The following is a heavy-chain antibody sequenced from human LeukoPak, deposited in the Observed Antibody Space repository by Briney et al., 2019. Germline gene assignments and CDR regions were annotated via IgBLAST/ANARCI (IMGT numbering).Heavy chain of an antibody. CDR3: ARAKYCSSTSCYPWGNWFDP. Sequence: PSETLSLTCTVSGGSTTSSSYYWGWIRQPPGKGLEWVGGIYYSGSTYNNPSLKSRVTISVDTSKNQFSLKLSSVTAADTAVYYCARAKYCSSTSCYPWGNWFDPWGQGTLVTVSS. J-gene: IGHJ5*02. V-gene: IGHV4-39*01. D-gene: IGHD2-2*01. CDR1: GGSTTSSSYY. CDR2: IYYSGST.